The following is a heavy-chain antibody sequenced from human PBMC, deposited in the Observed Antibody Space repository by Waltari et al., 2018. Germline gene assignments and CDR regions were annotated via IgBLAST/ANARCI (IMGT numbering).Heavy chain of an antibody. CDR2: ISGSGGST. CDR3: AKDVRKWALPYYFDY. CDR1: GFTFSSNA. V-gene: IGHV3-23*01. J-gene: IGHJ4*02. Sequence: EVQLLESGGGLVQPGGSLRLSCAASGFTFSSNAMSWVSQAPRKGLEWVSAISGSGGSTYYADSVKGRFTISRDNSKNTLYLQMNSLRAEDTAVYYCAKDVRKWALPYYFDYLGQGTLVTVSS. D-gene: IGHD1-26*01.